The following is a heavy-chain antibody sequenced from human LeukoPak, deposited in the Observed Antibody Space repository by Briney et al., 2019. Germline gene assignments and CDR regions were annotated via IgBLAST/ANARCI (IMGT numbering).Heavy chain of an antibody. CDR3: ATWGNAFDI. D-gene: IGHD3-16*01. Sequence: PSETLSLTCGVYGGSLSGYYWSWIRQPPGKGLEWIGEINHSGRTNYNPSLKSRVSISVDTSKNHFPLRLRSVTAADTAVYYCATWGNAFDIWGQGTTVTVSS. CDR1: GGSLSGYY. J-gene: IGHJ3*02. V-gene: IGHV4-34*01. CDR2: INHSGRT.